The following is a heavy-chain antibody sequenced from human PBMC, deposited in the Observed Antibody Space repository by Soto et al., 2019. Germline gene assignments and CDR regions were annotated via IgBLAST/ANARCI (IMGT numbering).Heavy chain of an antibody. Sequence: EVQLLDSGGGLVQPGGSLRLSCAASGFTFSTYAMSWVRQAPGKGLEWVSTISGSGDSSYYATSVKGRFTISRDNSRNTLDLHMNILRVEPTALYYSAKLGECSCSQTSCLYFSASSGQGTLVTVSS. V-gene: IGHV3-23*01. CDR2: ISGSGDSS. CDR1: GFTFSTYA. J-gene: IGHJ5*02. CDR3: AKLGECSCSQTSCLYFSAS. D-gene: IGHD2-15*01.